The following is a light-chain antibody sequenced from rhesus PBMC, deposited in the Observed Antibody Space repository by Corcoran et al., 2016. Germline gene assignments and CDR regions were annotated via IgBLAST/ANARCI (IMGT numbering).Light chain of an antibody. V-gene: IGKV1-21*01. Sequence: DIQLTQSPSSLSASVGDRFTIICRASKGISSWLAWYQQKPRKAPTLLSYKASSLQSGVPSRGSGSESGTDFTLTISSLQPEDFTTYYGQQYNRAPPTFGQGTKVEIK. J-gene: IGKJ1*01. CDR3: QQYNRAPPT. CDR2: KAS. CDR1: KGISSW.